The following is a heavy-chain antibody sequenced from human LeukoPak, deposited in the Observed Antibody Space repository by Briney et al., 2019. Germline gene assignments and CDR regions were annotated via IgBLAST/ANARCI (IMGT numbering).Heavy chain of an antibody. V-gene: IGHV4-39*01. D-gene: IGHD3-22*01. CDR3: ARHGLGGGLTMIVVVIPNFDY. J-gene: IGHJ4*02. CDR2: IYYSGST. CDR1: GGSISGSSYY. Sequence: PSETLSLTCTVSGGSISGSSYYWGWIRQPPGKGLEWIGSIYYSGSTYYNPSLKSRVTISVDTSKNQFSLKLSSVTAADTAVYYCARHGLGGGLTMIVVVIPNFDYWGQGTLVTVSS.